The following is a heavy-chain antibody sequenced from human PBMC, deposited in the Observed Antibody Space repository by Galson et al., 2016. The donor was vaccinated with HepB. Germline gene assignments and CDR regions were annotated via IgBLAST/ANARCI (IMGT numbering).Heavy chain of an antibody. CDR2: INPNNGGK. CDR1: GYTFNRYY. J-gene: IGHJ4*02. D-gene: IGHD2-21*01. V-gene: IGHV1-2*02. CDR3: AKVGIWGVPGY. Sequence: SVKVSCKASGYTFNRYYVHWVRQAPGQGLEWMGWINPNNGGKNYAQRCQGRVTMTRDTSISTVYMDVIRLRSADTAVYYCAKVGIWGVPGYWGQGTLVTVSS.